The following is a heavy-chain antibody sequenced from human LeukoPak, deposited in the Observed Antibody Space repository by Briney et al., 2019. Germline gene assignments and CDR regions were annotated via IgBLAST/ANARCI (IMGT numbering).Heavy chain of an antibody. CDR3: VKDRQVSAWQPDY. CDR2: ISGSGGST. CDR1: GFTFSSYA. D-gene: IGHD5-12*01. J-gene: IGHJ4*02. Sequence: GGSLRLSCAASGFTFSSYAMSWVRQAPGKGLEWVSAISGSGGSTYCADSVKGRFTISRDNSKNTLYLQMNSLRAEDTAVYYCVKDRQVSAWQPDYWGQGTLVTVSS. V-gene: IGHV3-23*01.